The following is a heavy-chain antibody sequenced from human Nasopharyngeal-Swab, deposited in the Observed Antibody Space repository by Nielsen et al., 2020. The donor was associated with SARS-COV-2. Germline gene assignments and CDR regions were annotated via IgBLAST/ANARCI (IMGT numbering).Heavy chain of an antibody. CDR1: GYTFTSYG. V-gene: IGHV1-18*01. J-gene: IGHJ3*02. D-gene: IGHD3-22*01. CDR2: ISAYNGNT. Sequence: ASVTVSCKASGYTFTSYGISWVRQAPGQGLEWMGWISAYNGNTNYAQKLQGRVTMTTDTSTSTAYMELRSLRSADTAVYYCARSQRITMIVVVKSAFDIWGQGTMVTVSS. CDR3: ARSQRITMIVVVKSAFDI.